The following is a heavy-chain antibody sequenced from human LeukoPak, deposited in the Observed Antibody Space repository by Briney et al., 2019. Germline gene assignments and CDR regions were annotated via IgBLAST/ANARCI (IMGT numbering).Heavy chain of an antibody. D-gene: IGHD6-13*01. CDR2: ISGSGGST. V-gene: IGHV3-23*01. CDR1: GCTFSSYA. J-gene: IGHJ4*02. CDR3: AKDPPAAAGRGY. Sequence: PGGSLRLSCAAAGCTFSSYAMSWGGQAAGKGLELVSAISGSGGSTYYADSVKGRFTISRDNSKNTLYLQMNSLRAEDTAVYYCAKDPPAAAGRGYWGQGTLVTVSS.